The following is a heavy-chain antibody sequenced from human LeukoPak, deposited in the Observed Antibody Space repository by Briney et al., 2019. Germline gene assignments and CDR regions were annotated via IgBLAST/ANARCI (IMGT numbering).Heavy chain of an antibody. J-gene: IGHJ4*02. CDR3: ARGRRLRWYPTPEYYFDY. CDR1: GFTFSSYA. D-gene: IGHD4-23*01. V-gene: IGHV3-23*01. CDR2: ISGSGGFT. Sequence: GGSLRLSCAASGFTFSSYAMSWVRQAPGKGLEWVSVISGSGGFTYYADSVKGRFAISRDNSKNTLYLQMNSLRAEDTAVYYCARGRRLRWYPTPEYYFDYWGQGTLVTVSS.